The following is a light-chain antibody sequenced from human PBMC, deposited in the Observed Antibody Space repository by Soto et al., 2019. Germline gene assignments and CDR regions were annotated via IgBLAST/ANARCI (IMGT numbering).Light chain of an antibody. CDR3: HQYDSWT. V-gene: IGKV3-20*01. Sequence: EIVLTQSPGTLSLSPGERANLSCRASQSFNSIYLAWYQQKPGQAPRLLNYGASSRATGIPDRFSGSGSGTDFTLTISRLEPEDFAVYYCHQYDSWTFGQGTKV. CDR1: QSFNSIY. CDR2: GAS. J-gene: IGKJ1*01.